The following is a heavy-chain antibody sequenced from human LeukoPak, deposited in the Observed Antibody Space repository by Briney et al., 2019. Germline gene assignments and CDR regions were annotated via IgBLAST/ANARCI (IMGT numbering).Heavy chain of an antibody. D-gene: IGHD6-13*01. V-gene: IGHV4-59*08. J-gene: IGHJ4*02. CDR3: ARFPPSSRDY. CDR1: GGSISSYY. Sequence: SETLSLTCTVSGGSISSYYWSWIRQPPGEGLEWIGYIYYSGSTNYNPSLKSRVTISVDTSKNQFSLKLSSVTAADTAVYYCARFPPSSRDYWGQGTLVTVSS. CDR2: IYYSGST.